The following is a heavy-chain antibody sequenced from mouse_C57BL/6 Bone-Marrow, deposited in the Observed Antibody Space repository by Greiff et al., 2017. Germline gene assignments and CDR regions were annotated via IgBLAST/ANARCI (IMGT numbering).Heavy chain of an antibody. D-gene: IGHD2-3*01. CDR3: ARSFYAPFAY. CDR1: GYTFTSYT. Sequence: QVQLQQSGAELARPGASVKMSCKASGYTFTSYTMHWVKQRPGQGLEWIGYINPSSGYTKYNQKFKDKATLTADKSSSTAYMQLSSLASEDSAVYYCARSFYAPFAYWGQGTLVTVSA. V-gene: IGHV1-4*01. J-gene: IGHJ3*01. CDR2: INPSSGYT.